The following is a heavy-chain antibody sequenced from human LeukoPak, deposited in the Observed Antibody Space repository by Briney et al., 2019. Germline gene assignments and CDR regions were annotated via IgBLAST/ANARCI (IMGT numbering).Heavy chain of an antibody. CDR1: GGTFSSYT. Sequence: ASVKVSCKACGGTFSSYTISWVRQAPGQGLEWMGRIIPILGIANYAQKFQGRVTITADKSTSTAYMELSSLRSEDTAVYYCARDHYDFWSGSSYYMDVWGKGTTVTVSS. D-gene: IGHD3-3*01. CDR3: ARDHYDFWSGSSYYMDV. CDR2: IIPILGIA. J-gene: IGHJ6*03. V-gene: IGHV1-69*04.